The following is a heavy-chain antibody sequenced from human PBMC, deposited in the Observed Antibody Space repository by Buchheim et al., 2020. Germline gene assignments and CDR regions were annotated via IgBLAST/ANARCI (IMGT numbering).Heavy chain of an antibody. J-gene: IGHJ4*02. CDR1: GGSISSYY. V-gene: IGHV4-59*01. CDR3: ARGRVGYCSSTSCYLSG. CDR2: IYYSGST. Sequence: QVQLQESGPGLVKPSETLSLTCTVSGGSISSYYWSWIRQPPGKGLEGIGYIYYSGSTNYNPSLKSRVTIPVDTSKNQFSLKLSSVTAADTAVYYCARGRVGYCSSTSCYLSGWGQGTL. D-gene: IGHD2-2*01.